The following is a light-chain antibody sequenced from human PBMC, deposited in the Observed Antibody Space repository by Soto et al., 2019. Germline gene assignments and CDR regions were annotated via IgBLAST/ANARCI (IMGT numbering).Light chain of an antibody. CDR1: GSNIGSNT. CDR3: AAWDDSLNGVV. V-gene: IGLV1-44*01. CDR2: SNN. Sequence: QSVLTQPPSASGTPGQGVTIPCSGGGSNIGSNTVNWYQQLPGTAPKLLIYSNNQRPSGVPDRFSGSKSGTSASLAISGLQSEDEADYYCAAWDDSLNGVVFGGGTKLTVL. J-gene: IGLJ2*01.